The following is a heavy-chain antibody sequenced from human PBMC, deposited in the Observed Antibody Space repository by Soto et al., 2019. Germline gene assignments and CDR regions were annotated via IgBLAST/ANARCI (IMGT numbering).Heavy chain of an antibody. J-gene: IGHJ6*02. CDR3: ARDWTECSCTSCYEGGGMDV. V-gene: IGHV3-33*01. CDR1: GFTFSSYG. Sequence: QVQLVESGGGVVQPGRSLRLSCAASGFTFSSYGMHWVRQAPGKGLEWVAVIWYDGSNKYYADSVKGRFTISRDNSKNTLYLQMISLRAENTAVYYCARDWTECSCTSCYEGGGMDVWSQGTTVTVCS. CDR2: IWYDGSNK. D-gene: IGHD2-2*01.